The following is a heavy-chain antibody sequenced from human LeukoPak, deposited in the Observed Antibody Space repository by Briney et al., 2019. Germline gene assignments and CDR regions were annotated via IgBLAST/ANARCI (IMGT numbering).Heavy chain of an antibody. CDR3: AKGSTDSRPYYFDY. V-gene: IGHV3-23*01. CDR2: ISDSGGST. CDR1: GFTFRSYV. J-gene: IGHJ4*02. Sequence: GESLRLSCAASGFTFRSYVMSWIRQAPGKGLEWVSAISDSGGSTYYADSVKGRFTTSRDNSKNTFYLQMNSLRAEDPAVYYCAKGSTDSRPYYFDYWGQGTLVTVSS.